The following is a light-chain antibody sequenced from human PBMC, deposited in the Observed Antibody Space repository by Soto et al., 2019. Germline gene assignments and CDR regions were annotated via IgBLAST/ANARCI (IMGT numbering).Light chain of an antibody. CDR2: EGS. CDR1: SSDVRSYNL. J-gene: IGLJ1*01. V-gene: IGLV2-23*03. CDR3: CSYAGSSTFSYV. Sequence: QSVLTQPASVSGSPGQSITISCTGTSSDVRSYNLVSWYQQHPGKAPKLMIYEGSKRPSGVSNRFSGSKSGNTASLTISGLQAEDEADYYCCSYAGSSTFSYVFGTGTKVTVL.